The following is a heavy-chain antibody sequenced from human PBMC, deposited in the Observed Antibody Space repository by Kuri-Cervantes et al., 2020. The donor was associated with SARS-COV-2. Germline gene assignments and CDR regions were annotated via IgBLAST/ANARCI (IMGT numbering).Heavy chain of an antibody. CDR3: AKDPGASGLDGLDY. J-gene: IGHJ4*02. CDR2: ISYDGSNK. CDR1: GFTLSSYG. V-gene: IGHV3-30*18. Sequence: GGSLRLSCAAPGFTLSSYGMHWVRRAPGKGLEWVAVISYDGSNKYYADSVKSRFTMSRDNSKNTLYLKMNSLRAEDTALYYCAKDPGASGLDGLDYWGQGTLVTVSS. D-gene: IGHD6-25*01.